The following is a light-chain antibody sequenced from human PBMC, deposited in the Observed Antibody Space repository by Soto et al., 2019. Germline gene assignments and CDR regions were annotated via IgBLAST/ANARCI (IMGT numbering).Light chain of an antibody. CDR2: ATS. J-gene: IGKJ1*01. Sequence: DIQMTQSPSSLSASVGDRVTITCRASQSIASYLNWYQHKPGKAPNLLIYATSILQSGVPSRFSGSGSGTDFTLTISGLQPEDFETYYCQQSSSSPTWTFGQGTKVKIK. CDR1: QSIASY. V-gene: IGKV1-39*01. CDR3: QQSSSSPTWT.